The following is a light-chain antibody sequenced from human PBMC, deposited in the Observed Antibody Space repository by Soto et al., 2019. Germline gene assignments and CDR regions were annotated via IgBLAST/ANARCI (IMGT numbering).Light chain of an antibody. CDR3: SSYTSSSTWV. CDR1: SSDVGGYNY. CDR2: EVS. V-gene: IGLV2-14*01. Sequence: QSALTQSASVSGSPGQSITISCTGTSSDVGGYNYVSWYQQHPGKAPKLMISEVSNRPSGVSNRFSGSKSGNTASLTISGLQPEDEANYHCSSYTSSSTWVFGGGTKLTVL. J-gene: IGLJ3*02.